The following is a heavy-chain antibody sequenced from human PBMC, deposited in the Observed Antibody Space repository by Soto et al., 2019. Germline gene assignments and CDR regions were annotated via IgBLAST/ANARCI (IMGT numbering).Heavy chain of an antibody. Sequence: QVQLQESGPGLVKPSQTLSLTCTVSGGSISSGGYYWSWIRQHPGKGLEWIGYIYYSGSTYYNPSLKSRVTISVDTSKNQFSLKLSSVTAADTAVHYCARGLTIFGVVDYWGQGTLVTVSS. CDR3: ARGLTIFGVVDY. D-gene: IGHD3-3*01. J-gene: IGHJ4*02. CDR2: IYYSGST. V-gene: IGHV4-31*03. CDR1: GGSISSGGYY.